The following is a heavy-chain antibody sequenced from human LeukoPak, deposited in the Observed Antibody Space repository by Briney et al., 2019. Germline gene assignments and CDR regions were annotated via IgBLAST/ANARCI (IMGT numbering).Heavy chain of an antibody. Sequence: NSSETLSLTCTVSGGSVSSSTYYWSWIRQPPGKGLQWIVFMYYSGSTNYNPSLRSRVTMLVDTSNSQFSLHLYSVTAADTAVYYCARVGRSTVVAQGYYFDYWGQGALVTVSS. CDR2: MYYSGST. CDR1: GGSVSSSTYY. CDR3: ARVGRSTVVAQGYYFDY. V-gene: IGHV4-61*01. J-gene: IGHJ4*02. D-gene: IGHD4-23*01.